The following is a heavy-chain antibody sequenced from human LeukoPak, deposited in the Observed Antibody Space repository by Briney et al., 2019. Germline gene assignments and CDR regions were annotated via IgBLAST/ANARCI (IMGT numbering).Heavy chain of an antibody. J-gene: IGHJ4*02. D-gene: IGHD6-19*01. V-gene: IGHV3-23*01. Sequence: GGSLRLSCAASGFTFSINAMSWVRQAPGRGLEWVSATSGSGGYTYYADSVKGRFTISRDNSKNTLYLQMNSLRAEDTAVYYCAKRSAESSGWFTDWGQGTLVTVSS. CDR1: GFTFSINA. CDR2: TSGSGGYT. CDR3: AKRSAESSGWFTD.